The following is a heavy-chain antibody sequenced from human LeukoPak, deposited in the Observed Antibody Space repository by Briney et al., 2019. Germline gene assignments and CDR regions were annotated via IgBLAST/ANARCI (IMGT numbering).Heavy chain of an antibody. V-gene: IGHV3-21*01. CDR3: ARDYATDAFDI. J-gene: IGHJ3*02. CDR1: GFTFSSYS. CDR2: ISSSSSYI. D-gene: IGHD5-24*01. Sequence: GGFLRLSCAASGFTFSSYSMNWVRQAPGKGLEWVSSISSSSSYIYYADSVKGRFTISRDNAKNSLYLQMNSLRAEDTAVYYCARDYATDAFDIWGQGTMVTVSS.